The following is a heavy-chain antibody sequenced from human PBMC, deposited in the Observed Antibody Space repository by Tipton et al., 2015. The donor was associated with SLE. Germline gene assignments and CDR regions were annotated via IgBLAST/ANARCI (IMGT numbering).Heavy chain of an antibody. J-gene: IGHJ4*02. CDR1: GFTFSSYA. CDR2: ISYNGSNK. CDR3: ASGEGQFFDY. Sequence: SLRLSCAASGFTFSSYAMYWVRQAPGKGLEWVSLISYNGSNKYYADSVKGRFTISRDNSKNTLYLQMNSLRAEDTAVYYCASGEGQFFDYWGQGTLVTVSS. V-gene: IGHV3-30-3*01. D-gene: IGHD6-19*01.